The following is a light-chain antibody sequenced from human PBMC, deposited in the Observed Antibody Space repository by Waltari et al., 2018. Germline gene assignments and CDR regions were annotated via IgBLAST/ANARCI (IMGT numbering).Light chain of an antibody. V-gene: IGLV2-14*03. CDR3: FSETSSSTCV. CDR2: DVS. Sequence: QSALTQPASVSGSPGQSITISCTGTSSDGGGYNYVSWYQQHPGKAPKLMIYDVSNRPSGVSNRFSGSKSGNTASLTISGLQAEDEADYYCFSETSSSTCVFGGGTKLTVL. J-gene: IGLJ3*02. CDR1: SSDGGGYNY.